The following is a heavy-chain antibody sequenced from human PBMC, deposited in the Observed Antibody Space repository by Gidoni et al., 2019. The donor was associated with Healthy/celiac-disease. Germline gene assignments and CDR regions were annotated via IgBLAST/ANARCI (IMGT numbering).Heavy chain of an antibody. J-gene: IGHJ5*02. CDR1: GGSFSGYY. Sequence: QVQLQQWGAGLLKPSETLSLTCAVYGGSFSGYYWSWIRQPPGKGLEWIGEINHSGSTNYNPSLKSRVTISVDTSKNQFSLKLSSVTAADTAVYYCARLQRGTGPSYNWFDPWGQGTLVTVSS. CDR3: ARLQRGTGPSYNWFDP. CDR2: INHSGST. V-gene: IGHV4-34*01.